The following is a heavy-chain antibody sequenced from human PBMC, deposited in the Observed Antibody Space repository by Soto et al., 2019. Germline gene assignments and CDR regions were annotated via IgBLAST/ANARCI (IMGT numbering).Heavy chain of an antibody. V-gene: IGHV4-61*08. CDR2: IYYTGST. Sequence: ETLSLTCTVSGGSISSGGYYWSWIRQHPGKGLEWIGYIYYTGSTNYNPSLQSRVTISVDTSKDQFSLKLSYVTAADTAVYYCARLSRGAAAVFDCWGLGTLDTVSS. CDR1: GGSISSGGYY. CDR3: ARLSRGAAAVFDC. J-gene: IGHJ4*02. D-gene: IGHD6-13*01.